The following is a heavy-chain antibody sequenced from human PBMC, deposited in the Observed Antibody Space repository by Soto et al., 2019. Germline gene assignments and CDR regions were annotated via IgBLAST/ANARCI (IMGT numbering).Heavy chain of an antibody. CDR1: GFTFSSYG. J-gene: IGHJ4*02. V-gene: IGHV3-33*01. CDR2: IWYDGSNK. D-gene: IGHD1-26*01. Sequence: PGGSLRLSCAASGFTFSSYGMHWVRQAPGKGLEWVAVIWYDGSNKYYADSVKGRFTISRDNSKNTLYLQMNSLRAEDTAVYYCARDGGNGAEYLGYYYFDYWGQGTLVTVSS. CDR3: ARDGGNGAEYLGYYYFDY.